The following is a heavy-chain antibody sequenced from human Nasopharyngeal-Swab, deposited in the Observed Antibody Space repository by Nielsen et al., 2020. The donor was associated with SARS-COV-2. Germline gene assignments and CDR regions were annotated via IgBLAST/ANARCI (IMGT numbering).Heavy chain of an antibody. D-gene: IGHD3-10*01. Sequence: LRLSCTVSGGSISSGDYYWNWIRQHPGKGLEWIGNISYSGRTLYNPSLKSRVAISVDTSKNQFSLKLSSVTAADTAVYYCARGGRFGKFDYWGQGTLVTVSS. J-gene: IGHJ4*02. CDR2: ISYSGRT. CDR1: GGSISSGDYY. CDR3: ARGGRFGKFDY. V-gene: IGHV4-31*03.